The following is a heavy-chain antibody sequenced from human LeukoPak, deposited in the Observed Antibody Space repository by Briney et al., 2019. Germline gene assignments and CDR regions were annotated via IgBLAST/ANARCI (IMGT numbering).Heavy chain of an antibody. V-gene: IGHV3-73*01. D-gene: IGHD1-1*01. CDR2: IRSKANSYAT. J-gene: IGHJ4*02. Sequence: GGSLRLSCTASGFAFSGSAMHWVRQASGKGLEWVGRIRSKANSYATVYAASVKGRFTISRDDSKNTAYLQMNSLKTEDTAVYYCTSGLSVRRSNNTPVDYWGQGTLVTVSS. CDR1: GFAFSGSA. CDR3: TSGLSVRRSNNTPVDY.